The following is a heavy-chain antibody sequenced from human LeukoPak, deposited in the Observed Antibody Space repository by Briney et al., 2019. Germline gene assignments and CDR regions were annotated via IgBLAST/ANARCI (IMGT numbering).Heavy chain of an antibody. J-gene: IGHJ4*02. Sequence: ASVKVSCKASGYTFTSYGISWVRQAPGQGLEWMGWINPNSGGTNYAQKFQGRVTMTRDTSISTAYMELSRLRSDDTAVYYCARGDTAALIDYWGQGTLVTVSS. CDR1: GYTFTSYG. D-gene: IGHD2-2*01. CDR3: ARGDTAALIDY. CDR2: INPNSGGT. V-gene: IGHV1-2*02.